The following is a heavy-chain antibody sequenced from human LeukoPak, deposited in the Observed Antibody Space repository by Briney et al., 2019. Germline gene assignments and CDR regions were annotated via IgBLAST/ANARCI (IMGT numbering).Heavy chain of an antibody. D-gene: IGHD2-21*02. CDR3: AKDRKVTRAGVFDY. Sequence: PGGSLRLSCAASGFTFSSYAMSWVRQAPGKGLEWVSAIRGSGGSTYYADSVKGRFTISSDNSKNTLYLQMNSLRAEDTAVYYCAKDRKVTRAGVFDYWGQGTLVTVSS. V-gene: IGHV3-23*01. CDR1: GFTFSSYA. J-gene: IGHJ4*02. CDR2: IRGSGGST.